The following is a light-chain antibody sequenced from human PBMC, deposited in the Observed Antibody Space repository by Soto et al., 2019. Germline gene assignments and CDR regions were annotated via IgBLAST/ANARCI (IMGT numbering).Light chain of an antibody. Sequence: DIQMTQSPSTLSASVGDSVTITCRASQSIGRWMAWYQQKPGKAPKLLIYHASTLQSGVPARFSGSGSGTEITLNITSLHADDFATHYCQHYRHYSSNTFGRGKKLEI. V-gene: IGKV1-5*01. CDR3: QHYRHYSSNT. CDR2: HAS. J-gene: IGKJ2*01. CDR1: QSIGRW.